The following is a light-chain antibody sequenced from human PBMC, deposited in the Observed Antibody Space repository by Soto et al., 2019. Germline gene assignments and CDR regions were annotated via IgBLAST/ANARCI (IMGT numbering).Light chain of an antibody. V-gene: IGKV4-1*01. CDR2: WAS. CDR3: QQYNSDLYT. CDR1: QSVLSNSNNKNS. Sequence: DIVMTQSPDSLAVSLGERATINCKSSQSVLSNSNNKNSIAWYQQKPGQPPRLLIYWASTRESGVPDRFSGSGSGTEFTLTISSLQPDDFATYYCQQYNSDLYTFGQGTKLETK. J-gene: IGKJ2*01.